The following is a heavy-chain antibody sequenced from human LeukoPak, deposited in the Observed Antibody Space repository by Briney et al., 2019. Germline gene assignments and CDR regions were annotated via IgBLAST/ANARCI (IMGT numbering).Heavy chain of an antibody. J-gene: IGHJ5*02. D-gene: IGHD3-10*01. Sequence: SETLSLTCAVYGGSFSGYYRSWIRQPPGKGLEWIGEINHSGSTNYNPSLKSRVTISVDTSKNQFSLKLSSVTAADTAVYYCARRGVYRITPHWFDPWGQGTLVTVSS. V-gene: IGHV4-34*01. CDR2: INHSGST. CDR1: GGSFSGYY. CDR3: ARRGVYRITPHWFDP.